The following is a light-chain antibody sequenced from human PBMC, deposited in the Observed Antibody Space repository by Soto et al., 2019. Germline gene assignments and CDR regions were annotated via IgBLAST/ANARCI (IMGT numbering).Light chain of an antibody. CDR2: GAS. CDR3: QQYGSSPPLT. V-gene: IGKV3-20*01. CDR1: QSVSSSY. Sequence: EIVLTQSPGTLSLSPGERATLSCRASQSVSSSYLAWYQQKPGQAPRLLIYGASSRATDIPDRFSGSGSGTDFTLTISRLEPEDFAVYYCQQYGSSPPLTFGQGTRLEMK. J-gene: IGKJ5*01.